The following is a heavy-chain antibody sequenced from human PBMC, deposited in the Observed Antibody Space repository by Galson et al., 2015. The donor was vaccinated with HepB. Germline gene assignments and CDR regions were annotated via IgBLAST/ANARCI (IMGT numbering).Heavy chain of an antibody. D-gene: IGHD6-19*01. V-gene: IGHV4-34*01. CDR2: INHSGST. Sequence: ETLSLTCAVYGGSFSGYYWSWIRQPPGKGLEWIGEINHSGSTNYNPSLKSRVTISVDTSKNQFSLKLSSVTAADTAVYYCARGERVAGTILHYWGQGTLVTVSS. J-gene: IGHJ4*02. CDR1: GGSFSGYY. CDR3: ARGERVAGTILHY.